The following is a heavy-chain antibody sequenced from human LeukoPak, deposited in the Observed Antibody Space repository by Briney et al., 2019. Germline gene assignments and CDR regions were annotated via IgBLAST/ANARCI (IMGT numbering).Heavy chain of an antibody. V-gene: IGHV3-48*04. D-gene: IGHD3-22*01. Sequence: GGSLRLSCAASGFTFSSYSMNRVRQAPGKGLEWVSSVKGRFTISRDNAKNSLYLQMNSLRAEDTAVYYCARDPGTMIASVDYWGQGTLVTVSS. J-gene: IGHJ4*02. CDR1: GFTFSSYS. CDR3: ARDPGTMIASVDY.